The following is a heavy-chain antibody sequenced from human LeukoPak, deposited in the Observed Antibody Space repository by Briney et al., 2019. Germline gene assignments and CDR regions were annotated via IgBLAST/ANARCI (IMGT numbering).Heavy chain of an antibody. Sequence: ASVKVSCKASGYTFAGYYLHWVRQAPGQGLEWMGIINPSGGSTSYAQKFQGRVTMTRDTSTSTVYMELSSLRSEDTAVYYCARDFYYYDSSGYLPQYAFDIWGQGTMVTVSS. D-gene: IGHD3-22*01. CDR3: ARDFYYYDSSGYLPQYAFDI. J-gene: IGHJ3*02. CDR2: INPSGGST. V-gene: IGHV1-46*01. CDR1: GYTFAGYY.